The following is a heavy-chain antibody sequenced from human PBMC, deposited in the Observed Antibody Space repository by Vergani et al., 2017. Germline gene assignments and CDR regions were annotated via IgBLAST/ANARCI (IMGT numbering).Heavy chain of an antibody. V-gene: IGHV3-48*01. CDR1: GFTFNYYS. J-gene: IGHJ4*02. CDR3: ARDMSRYYPHYFDY. D-gene: IGHD3-3*01. Sequence: EVQLVESGGGLVQPGGSLRLTCVASGFTFNYYSMNWVRQAPGKGLEWLSYITSSSATIYYADSVQGRFTVSRDSATDSLYLHMNSLRAEDTAVYYCARDMSRYYPHYFDYWGQGTLVTVSS. CDR2: ITSSSATI.